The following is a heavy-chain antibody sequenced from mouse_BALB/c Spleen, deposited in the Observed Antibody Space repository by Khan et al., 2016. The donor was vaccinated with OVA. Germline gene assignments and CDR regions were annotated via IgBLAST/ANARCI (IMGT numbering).Heavy chain of an antibody. CDR3: ARDAGRY. J-gene: IGHJ4*01. D-gene: IGHD3-3*01. V-gene: IGHV1-18*01. Sequence: MQLKESGPELVKPGASVKISCKTSGYTFTEYTLHWVKQSHGKSLEWIGVINPKNGITSYNQKFKGKATLTVDKSSSTAYMEFRSLTSEDSAVYYCARDAGRYWGQGTSVTVSS. CDR2: INPKNGIT. CDR1: GYTFTEYT.